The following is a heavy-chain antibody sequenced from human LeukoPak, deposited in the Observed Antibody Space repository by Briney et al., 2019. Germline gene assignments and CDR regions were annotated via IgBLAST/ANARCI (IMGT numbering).Heavy chain of an antibody. J-gene: IGHJ4*02. V-gene: IGHV5-51*01. CDR3: ARQTTTVVPDY. Sequence: GESLKISCKGSGYDFTTFWIGWVRQMPGKGLEWVGIIYPDDSETRYSPSFQGQVTISADKSISTAYLQWSSLKASDTAMYYCARQTTTVVPDYWGQGTLVTASS. CDR1: GYDFTTFW. D-gene: IGHD4-23*01. CDR2: IYPDDSET.